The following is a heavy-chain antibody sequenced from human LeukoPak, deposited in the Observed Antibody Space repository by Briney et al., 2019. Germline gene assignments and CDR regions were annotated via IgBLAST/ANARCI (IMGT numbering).Heavy chain of an antibody. CDR1: GYTFNSHD. V-gene: IGHV1-8*01. Sequence: EALVKVSCKASGYTFNSHDINWVRQATGQGLEWMGWMNPYSGNTGYAQKFQGRVTMTRDTSINTAYLEFYSLRSEDTAVYYCARGYSPTLRTTGNDYWGQGTLVTVSS. CDR2: MNPYSGNT. CDR3: ARGYSPTLRTTGNDY. D-gene: IGHD1-1*01. J-gene: IGHJ4*02.